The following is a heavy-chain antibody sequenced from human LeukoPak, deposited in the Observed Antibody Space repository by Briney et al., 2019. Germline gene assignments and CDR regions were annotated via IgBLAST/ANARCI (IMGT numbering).Heavy chain of an antibody. CDR1: GFTFSSYS. D-gene: IGHD6-6*01. V-gene: IGHV3-21*01. Sequence: NPGGSLRLSCAASGFTFSSYSMNWVRQAPGKGLEWVSSISGSSTYIYYADSVKGRFTISRDNAKNSLYLQMNSLRAEDTAVYYCARDFSSSGAGEIRNDYWGQGTLVTVSS. CDR3: ARDFSSSGAGEIRNDY. J-gene: IGHJ4*02. CDR2: ISGSSTYI.